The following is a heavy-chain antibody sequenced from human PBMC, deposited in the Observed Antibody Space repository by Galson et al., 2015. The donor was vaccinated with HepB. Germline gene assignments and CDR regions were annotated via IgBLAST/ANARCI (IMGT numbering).Heavy chain of an antibody. CDR3: ARYNNDYGLVFEY. CDR1: GDSVSSNSAA. V-gene: IGHV6-1*01. CDR2: TYYRSKWYN. D-gene: IGHD4-17*01. J-gene: IGHJ4*02. Sequence: CAISGDSVSSNSAAWNWIRQSPSRGLEWLGKTYYRSKWYNDYAMSVKSRITINPDMSRDQFSLTLSSVTAADTAVYYCARYNNDYGLVFEYWGQGSLITVSS.